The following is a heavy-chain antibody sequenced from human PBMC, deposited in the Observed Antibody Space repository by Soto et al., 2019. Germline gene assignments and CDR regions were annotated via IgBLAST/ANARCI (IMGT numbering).Heavy chain of an antibody. Sequence: GGSLRLSCAASGFTLSDYYMSWIRQAPGKGLEWVSRINSDGSRTSYADSAKGRFTISRDNAKNTVYLQMNSLRAEDTAVYYCARGDGDYYDGNGYLGRHWGQGTLVTVSS. CDR1: GFTLSDYY. V-gene: IGHV3-74*01. CDR3: ARGDGDYYDGNGYLGRH. D-gene: IGHD3-22*01. CDR2: INSDGSRT. J-gene: IGHJ4*02.